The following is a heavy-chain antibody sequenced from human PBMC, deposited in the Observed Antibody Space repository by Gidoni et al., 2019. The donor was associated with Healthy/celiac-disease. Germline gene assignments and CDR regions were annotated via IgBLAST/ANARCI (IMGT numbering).Heavy chain of an antibody. Sequence: EVQLLESGGGLVQPGGSLRLYCAASGFTFSSYAMCWVRQAPGKGLEWVSAISGSGGSTYNADAVKGRFTISRDNSKNTLYLQMNSLRAEDTAVYYCAKSQEEQLVHDAFDIWGQGTMVTVSS. V-gene: IGHV3-23*01. D-gene: IGHD6-13*01. CDR3: AKSQEEQLVHDAFDI. J-gene: IGHJ3*02. CDR1: GFTFSSYA. CDR2: ISGSGGST.